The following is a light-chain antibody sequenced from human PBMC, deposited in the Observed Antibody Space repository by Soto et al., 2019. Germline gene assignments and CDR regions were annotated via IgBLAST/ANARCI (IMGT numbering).Light chain of an antibody. CDR2: EVS. CDR1: SGDVGGYYY. V-gene: IGLV2-14*01. Sequence: QAVVTQPPSVSGTPGQRVTISCTGTSGDVGGYYYVSWYQQLPGKAPKLMISEVSNRPSGVSNRFSGSKSGNTASLTISGLQAEDEADYYCSSYTAGGTIFGTGTKVTVL. CDR3: SSYTAGGTI. J-gene: IGLJ1*01.